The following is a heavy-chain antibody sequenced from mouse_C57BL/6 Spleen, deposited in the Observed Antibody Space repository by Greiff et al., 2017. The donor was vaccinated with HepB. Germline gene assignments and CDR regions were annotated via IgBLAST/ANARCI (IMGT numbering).Heavy chain of an antibody. D-gene: IGHD1-1*01. CDR3: ARGPFFITTVVAHFDY. CDR2: IYPGSGST. Sequence: VQLQQPGAELVKPGASVKMSCKASGYTFTSYWITWVKQRPGQGLEWIGDIYPGSGSTNYNEKFKSKATLTVDTSSSTAYMQLSSLTSEDSAVYFCARGPFFITTVVAHFDYWGQGTTLTVSS. CDR1: GYTFTSYW. J-gene: IGHJ2*01. V-gene: IGHV1-55*01.